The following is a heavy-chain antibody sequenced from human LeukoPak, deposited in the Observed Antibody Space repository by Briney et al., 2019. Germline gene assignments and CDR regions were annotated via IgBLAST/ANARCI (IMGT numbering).Heavy chain of an antibody. D-gene: IGHD3-10*01. J-gene: IGHJ5*02. CDR3: ARENAGFGESSKFDP. CDR1: GGSISSHY. V-gene: IGHV4-59*11. CDR2: IYYSGST. Sequence: SETLSLTCTVSGGSISSHYWSWIRQPPGKGLEWIGYIYYSGSTNYNPSLKSRVTISVDTSKNQFSLKLSSVTAADTAVYYCARENAGFGESSKFDPWGQGTLVTVSS.